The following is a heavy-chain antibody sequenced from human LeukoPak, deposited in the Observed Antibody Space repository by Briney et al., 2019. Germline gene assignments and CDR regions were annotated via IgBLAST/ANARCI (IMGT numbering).Heavy chain of an antibody. CDR1: GFTFSSSW. D-gene: IGHD3-10*01. J-gene: IGHJ4*02. Sequence: PGGSLRLSCAASGFTFSSSWMTWVRQAPGKGLEWVASIREDGSEKTSVDSVKGRFTISRDNAKNSLYLQMNSLRAEDTALYYCAKDLAGVFDYWGQGTLVTVSS. CDR2: IREDGSEK. CDR3: AKDLAGVFDY. V-gene: IGHV3-7*03.